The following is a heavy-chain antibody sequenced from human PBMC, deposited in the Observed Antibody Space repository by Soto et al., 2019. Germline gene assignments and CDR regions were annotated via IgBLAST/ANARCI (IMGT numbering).Heavy chain of an antibody. CDR2: IYYSGST. J-gene: IGHJ5*02. CDR3: ARDSTVTTFGGFDP. Sequence: SETLSLTCTVSVGSISSGGYYWSWIRQHPGKGLEWIGYIYYSGSTYYNPSLKSRVTISVDTSKNQFSLKLSSVTAADTAVYYCARDSTVTTFGGFDPWGQGTLVTVSS. V-gene: IGHV4-31*03. CDR1: VGSISSGGYY. D-gene: IGHD4-17*01.